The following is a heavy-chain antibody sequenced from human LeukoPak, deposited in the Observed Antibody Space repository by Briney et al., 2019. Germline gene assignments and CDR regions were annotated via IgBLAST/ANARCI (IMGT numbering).Heavy chain of an antibody. V-gene: IGHV4-59*01. J-gene: IGHJ4*02. CDR1: GGSISSYY. Sequence: PSETLSLTCTVSGGSISSYYWSWIRQPPGKGLEWIGYIYYSGSTNYNPSLKSRVTISVDTSKNPFSLKLSSVTAADTAVYYCARDSAEMATPLGYWGQGTLVTVSS. D-gene: IGHD5-24*01. CDR3: ARDSAEMATPLGY. CDR2: IYYSGST.